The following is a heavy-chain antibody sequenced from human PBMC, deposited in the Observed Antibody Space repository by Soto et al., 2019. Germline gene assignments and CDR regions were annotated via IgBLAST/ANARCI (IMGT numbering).Heavy chain of an antibody. D-gene: IGHD6-13*01. CDR2: IYHSGST. CDR3: ARGGHIAAKGAAGDYYYYGMDV. CDR1: GGSISSSNW. J-gene: IGHJ6*02. V-gene: IGHV4-4*02. Sequence: SETLSLTCAVSGGSISSSNWWSWVRQPPGKGLEWIGEIYHSGSTNYNPSLKSRVTISVEKSKNQFSLKLSSVTAADTAVYYCARGGHIAAKGAAGDYYYYGMDVWGQGTTVTVSS.